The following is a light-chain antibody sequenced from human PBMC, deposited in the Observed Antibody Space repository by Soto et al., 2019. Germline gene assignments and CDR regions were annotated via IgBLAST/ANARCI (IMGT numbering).Light chain of an antibody. CDR3: QQYDTSPRT. J-gene: IGKJ1*01. CDR2: AAS. V-gene: IGKV3-20*01. Sequence: EIVLTQSPATLSLSPGERATLSCRASQSLSSGYLAWYQQKPGQSPRILIYAASSRATGIPDRFSGSGSGTDFTLTISRLEPEDFAVYYCQQYDTSPRTFGPGTKVDI. CDR1: QSLSSGY.